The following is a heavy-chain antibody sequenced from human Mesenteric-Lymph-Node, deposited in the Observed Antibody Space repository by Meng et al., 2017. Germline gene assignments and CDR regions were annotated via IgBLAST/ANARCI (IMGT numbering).Heavy chain of an antibody. CDR2: IYHSGST. CDR1: GGTIGVRNW. CDR3: ARDPPLPGIAVAGNEDDY. D-gene: IGHD6-19*01. J-gene: IGHJ4*02. V-gene: IGHV4-4*02. Sequence: GLGIVNPSVTRLLPGVSVGGTIGVRNWWRWVRQPPGKGLEWIGEIYHSGSTTYNPSLKSRVTISVDKSKNQFSLKLSSVTAAETAVYYCARDPPLPGIAVAGNEDDYWGQGTLVTVPS.